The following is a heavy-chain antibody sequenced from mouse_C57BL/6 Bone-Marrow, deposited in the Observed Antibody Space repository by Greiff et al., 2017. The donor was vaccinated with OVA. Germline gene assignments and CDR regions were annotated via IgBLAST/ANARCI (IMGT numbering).Heavy chain of an antibody. D-gene: IGHD1-1*01. CDR2: IDPSDSET. V-gene: IGHV1-52*01. J-gene: IGHJ1*03. Sequence: QVQLQQPGAELVRPGSSVKLSCKASGYTFTSYWMHWVKQRPIQGLEWIGNIDPSDSETHYNQKFKDKATLTVDKSSSTAYMQLSSLTSEDSAVYYCAREGILIRCQWYFDVWGTGTTVTVSS. CDR1: GYTFTSYW. CDR3: AREGILIRCQWYFDV.